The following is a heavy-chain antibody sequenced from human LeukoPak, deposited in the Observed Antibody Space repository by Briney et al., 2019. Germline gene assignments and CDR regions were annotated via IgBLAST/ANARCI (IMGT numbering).Heavy chain of an antibody. CDR2: IYYGGST. CDR3: ARFSSGWYPDY. CDR1: GGSISSYY. J-gene: IGHJ4*02. D-gene: IGHD6-19*01. V-gene: IGHV4-59*01. Sequence: PSETLSLTCTVSGGSISSYYWSWIRQPPGKGLEWIGYIYYGGSTNYNPSLKSRVTISVDTSKNQFSLKLSSVTAADTAVYYCARFSSGWYPDYWGQGTLVTVSS.